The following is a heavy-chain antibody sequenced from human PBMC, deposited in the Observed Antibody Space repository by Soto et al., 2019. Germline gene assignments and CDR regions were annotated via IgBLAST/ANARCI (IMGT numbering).Heavy chain of an antibody. V-gene: IGHV4-30-2*01. J-gene: IGHJ4*02. CDR2: IYHSGST. CDR1: GGSISSGGYS. D-gene: IGHD1-26*01. CDR3: ARVQGDRTHYFDY. Sequence: LCGGSISSGGYSWSWIRQPPGKGLEWIGYIYHSGSTYYNPSLKSRVTISVDRSKNQFSLKLSSVTAADTAVYYCARVQGDRTHYFDYWGQGTLVTVSS.